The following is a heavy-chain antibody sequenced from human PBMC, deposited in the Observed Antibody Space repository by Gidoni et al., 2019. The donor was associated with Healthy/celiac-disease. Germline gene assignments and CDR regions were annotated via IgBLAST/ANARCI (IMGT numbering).Heavy chain of an antibody. CDR1: GGSISSYY. CDR3: ARQAYVDGYDSNVLDY. J-gene: IGHJ4*02. CDR2: IYSSWST. D-gene: IGHD5-12*01. Sequence: QVQLQESGPGLVKPSETLSLTCTVSGGSISSYYWRWIRQPPGKGLEWIGYIYSSWSTNYNPSLKRRVTISVDTSKNQFSLKLSSVTAADTAVYYCARQAYVDGYDSNVLDYWGQGTLVTVSS. V-gene: IGHV4-59*08.